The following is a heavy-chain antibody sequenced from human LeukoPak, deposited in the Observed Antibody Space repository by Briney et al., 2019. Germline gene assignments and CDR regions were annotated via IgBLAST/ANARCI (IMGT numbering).Heavy chain of an antibody. CDR1: GGSISSSSYY. V-gene: IGHV4-39*01. D-gene: IGHD3-10*01. CDR3: ARYRVTMVRGGHNWFDP. J-gene: IGHJ5*02. CDR2: IYYSGST. Sequence: SETLSLTCTVSGGSISSSSYYWGWIRQPSGKGLEWIGSIYYSGSTYYNPSLKSRVTISVDTSKNQFSLKLSSVTAADTAVYYCARYRVTMVRGGHNWFDPWGQGTLVTVSS.